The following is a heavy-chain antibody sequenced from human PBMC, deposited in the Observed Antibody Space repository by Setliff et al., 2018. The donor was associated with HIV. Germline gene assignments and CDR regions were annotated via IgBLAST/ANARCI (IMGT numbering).Heavy chain of an antibody. Sequence: ASVKVSCKASGYTFAGYYMHWVRQAPGQGLEWMGWINPNSGGTNYAQKFQGRVTMTRDTSISTAYMELSRLRSDDTAVYYCARDFAGYDILTGYTPRYAFDIWGQGTMVTVSS. CDR1: GYTFAGYY. D-gene: IGHD3-9*01. CDR2: INPNSGGT. CDR3: ARDFAGYDILTGYTPRYAFDI. V-gene: IGHV1-2*02. J-gene: IGHJ3*02.